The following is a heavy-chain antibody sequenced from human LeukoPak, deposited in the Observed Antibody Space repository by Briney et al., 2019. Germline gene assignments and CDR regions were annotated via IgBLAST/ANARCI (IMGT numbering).Heavy chain of an antibody. CDR3: ARGLKGYCSSTSCYPYWKSAFDI. CDR1: GGSFSGYY. Sequence: PSETLSLTCAVYGGSFSGYYRSWIRQPPGKGLEWIGEINHSGSTNYNPSLKSRVTISVDTSKNQFSLKLSSVTAADTAVYYCARGLKGYCSSTSCYPYWKSAFDIWGQGTMVTVSS. CDR2: INHSGST. J-gene: IGHJ3*02. D-gene: IGHD2-2*01. V-gene: IGHV4-34*01.